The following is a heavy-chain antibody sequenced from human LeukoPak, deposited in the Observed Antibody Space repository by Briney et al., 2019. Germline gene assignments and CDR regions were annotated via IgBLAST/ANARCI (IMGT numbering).Heavy chain of an antibody. CDR3: TTADYDFWSGYPDFDY. V-gene: IGHV3-15*01. J-gene: IGHJ4*02. CDR2: IKSKTDGGTT. Sequence: PGGSLRLSCAASGFTFSNAWMSWVRQAPGKGLEWAGRIKSKTDGGTTDYAAPVKGRFTISRDDSKNTLYLQMNSLKTEDTAVYYCTTADYDFWSGYPDFDYWGQGTLVTVSS. CDR1: GFTFSNAW. D-gene: IGHD3-3*01.